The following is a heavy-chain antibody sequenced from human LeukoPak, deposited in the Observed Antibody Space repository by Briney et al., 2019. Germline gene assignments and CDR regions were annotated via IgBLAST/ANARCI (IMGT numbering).Heavy chain of an antibody. CDR2: INPNSGGT. Sequence: GASVKVSCKASGYTFTGYYMHWVRQAPGQGLEWMGWINPNSGGTNYAQKFQGRVTMTRDTSISTAYMELSRLRSDDTAVYYCATLIVVVVAETYGMDVRGQGTTVTVSS. V-gene: IGHV1-2*02. CDR1: GYTFTGYY. CDR3: ATLIVVVVAETYGMDV. J-gene: IGHJ6*02. D-gene: IGHD2-15*01.